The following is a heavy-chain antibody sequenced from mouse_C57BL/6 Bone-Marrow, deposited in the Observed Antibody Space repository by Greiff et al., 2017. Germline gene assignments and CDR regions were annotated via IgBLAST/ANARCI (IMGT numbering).Heavy chain of an antibody. J-gene: IGHJ2*01. CDR3: ARTPPSWRYFDY. Sequence: EVKLVESGGDLVKPGASLKLSCAASGFTFSSYGMSWVRQTPDKRLEWVATISSGGSYTYYPDSVKGRFTISRDNAKNTLYLQMSSLKSEDTAMYYCARTPPSWRYFDYWGQGTTLTVSS. V-gene: IGHV5-6*01. CDR2: ISSGGSYT. D-gene: IGHD1-1*01. CDR1: GFTFSSYG.